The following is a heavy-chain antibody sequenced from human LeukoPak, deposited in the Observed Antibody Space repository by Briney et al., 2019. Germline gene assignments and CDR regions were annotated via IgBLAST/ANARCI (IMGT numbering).Heavy chain of an antibody. CDR2: IIPIFGTA. D-gene: IGHD4-17*01. CDR3: ATTVTTHAFDI. Sequence: SVKVSCKASGGTFSSYAISWVRQAPGQGLEWMGRIIPIFGTANYAQKFQGRVTITTDESTRTAYMELSSLRSEDAAVYYCATTVTTHAFDIWGQGTMVTVSS. CDR1: GGTFSSYA. J-gene: IGHJ3*02. V-gene: IGHV1-69*05.